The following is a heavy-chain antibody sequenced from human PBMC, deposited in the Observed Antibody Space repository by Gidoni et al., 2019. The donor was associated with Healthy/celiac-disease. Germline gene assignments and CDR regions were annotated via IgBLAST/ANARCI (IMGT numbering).Heavy chain of an antibody. CDR3: ARPLGYCSSTSCYKSPRSDAFDI. CDR1: GGSFRCYY. V-gene: IGHV4-34*02. Sequence: QVQLQQWGAGLLKPSETLSLTCAVYGGSFRCYYWSWIRQPPGKGLEWIGEINHSGSTNYNPSLKSRVTISVDTSKNQFSLKLSSVTAADTAVYYCARPLGYCSSTSCYKSPRSDAFDIWGQGTMVTVSS. J-gene: IGHJ3*02. D-gene: IGHD2-2*02. CDR2: INHSGST.